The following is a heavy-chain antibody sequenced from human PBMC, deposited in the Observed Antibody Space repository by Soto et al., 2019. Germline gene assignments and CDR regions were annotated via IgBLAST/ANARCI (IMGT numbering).Heavy chain of an antibody. V-gene: IGHV1-18*01. CDR2: ISAYNGNT. J-gene: IGHJ6*04. D-gene: IGHD3-9*01. CDR1: GYTFTSYG. Sequence: ASVNVSCKASGYTFTSYGISWVRQAPGQGLEWMGWISAYNGNTNYAQKLLGRVTMNTGTSTSTAYMELRSLRSDDTAVYYCARSSWDFDWLDDYYGREVWGKENTVTVSS. CDR3: ARSSWDFDWLDDYYGREV.